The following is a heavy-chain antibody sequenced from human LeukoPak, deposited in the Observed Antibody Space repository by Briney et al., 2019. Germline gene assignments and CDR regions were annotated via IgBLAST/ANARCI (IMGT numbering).Heavy chain of an antibody. D-gene: IGHD6-25*01. CDR2: ISGSGGST. V-gene: IGHV3-23*01. Sequence: GGSLRLSCAASGFTFSSYAMSWVRQAPGKGLEWVSAISGSGGSTYYADSVKGRFTISRDNSKNTLYLQMNSLRAEDTAVYYCANGEQRLGSYYYYGMDVWGQGTTVTVSS. CDR3: ANGEQRLGSYYYYGMDV. CDR1: GFTFSSYA. J-gene: IGHJ6*02.